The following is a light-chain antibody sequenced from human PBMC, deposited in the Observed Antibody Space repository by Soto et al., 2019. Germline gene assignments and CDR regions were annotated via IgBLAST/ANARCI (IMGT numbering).Light chain of an antibody. J-gene: IGKJ2*01. Sequence: EILLTQSPDTLSLSPGEGAALSCRASQRISSYVAWYQQKPGQAPRLLIYDTSKRATGVPARFSGSGSDTDFTLTISSLEPEDFAVYYCQQRRNWQYTFGQGTKLEIK. CDR3: QQRRNWQYT. CDR1: QRISSY. CDR2: DTS. V-gene: IGKV3-11*01.